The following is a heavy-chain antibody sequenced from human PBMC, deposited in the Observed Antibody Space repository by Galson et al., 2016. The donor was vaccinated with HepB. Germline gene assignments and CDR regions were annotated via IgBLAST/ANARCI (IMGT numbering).Heavy chain of an antibody. D-gene: IGHD3-16*01. CDR3: AKNKATARVWGHYYYYMDV. J-gene: IGHJ6*03. V-gene: IGHV3-53*01. CDR1: GFTVSSNY. CDR2: VYSDGST. Sequence: LRLSCAASGFTVSSNYLSWVRQAPGKGLEWVSIVYSDGSTYYSDSVRGRFTTSRDNSNNIVYLQMNSLRAEGTAVYFCAKNKATARVWGHYYYYMDVWGKGTTVTVSS.